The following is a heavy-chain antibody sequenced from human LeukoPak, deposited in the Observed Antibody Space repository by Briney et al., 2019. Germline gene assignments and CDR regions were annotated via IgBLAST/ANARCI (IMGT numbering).Heavy chain of an antibody. CDR3: ASEHTSGYGYDY. V-gene: IGHV4-34*01. CDR1: GGSFSGYY. Sequence: SETLSLTCAVYGGSFSGYYWSWIRQPPGKGLEWIGEINHSGSTNYNPSLKSRVTISVDTSKNQFSLKLSSVTAADTAVYYCASEHTSGYGYDYWGQGTLVTVSS. J-gene: IGHJ4*02. CDR2: INHSGST. D-gene: IGHD2-15*01.